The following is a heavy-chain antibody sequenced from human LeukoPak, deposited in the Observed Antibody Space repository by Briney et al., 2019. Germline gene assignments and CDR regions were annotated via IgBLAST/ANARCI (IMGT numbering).Heavy chain of an antibody. D-gene: IGHD3-22*01. Sequence: SETLSLTCTVSGGSLSSGDYYWSWIRQPPGKGLERIGYIYYSGSTYYHPSFKSRVTISVDTSKNQFSLKLSSVTAADTAVYYCARASSYYDSSGYLVGYAFDIWGQGTMVTVSS. CDR3: ARASSYYDSSGYLVGYAFDI. V-gene: IGHV4-30-4*01. CDR2: IYYSGST. CDR1: GGSLSSGDYY. J-gene: IGHJ3*02.